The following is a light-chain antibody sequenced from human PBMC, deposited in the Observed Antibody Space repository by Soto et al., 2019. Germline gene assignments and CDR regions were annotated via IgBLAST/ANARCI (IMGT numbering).Light chain of an antibody. Sequence: AIRLTHSPSSLSAAVGGRVTITCRSSQHISIYLPWYQQKPGKAPKLLIYAASTLQSGVPSRFSGSGSGTDFTLTISCLQSEDFATYYCQQYYSYPPITFGQGTRLEI. CDR1: QHISIY. J-gene: IGKJ5*01. V-gene: IGKV1-8*01. CDR3: QQYYSYPPIT. CDR2: AAS.